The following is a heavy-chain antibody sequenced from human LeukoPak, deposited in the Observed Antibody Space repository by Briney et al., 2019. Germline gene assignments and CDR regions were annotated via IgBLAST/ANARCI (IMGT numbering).Heavy chain of an antibody. D-gene: IGHD3-3*01. V-gene: IGHV7-4-1*02. CDR3: ARAYYDFWSGSIGY. Sequence: ASMKVSCKASGYTFTGYYMHWVRQAPGQGLEWMGWINTNTGNPTYAQGFTGRFVFSLDTSVSTAYLQISSLKAEDTAVYYCARAYYDFWSGSIGYWGQGTLVTVSS. CDR1: GYTFTGYY. J-gene: IGHJ4*02. CDR2: INTNTGNP.